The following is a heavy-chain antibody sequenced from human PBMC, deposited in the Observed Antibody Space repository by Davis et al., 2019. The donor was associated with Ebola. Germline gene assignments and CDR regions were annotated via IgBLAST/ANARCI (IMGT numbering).Heavy chain of an antibody. CDR2: IYYSGST. J-gene: IGHJ3*02. Sequence: MPSETLSLTCTVSGGSISSSSYYWGWIRQPPGKGLEWIGSIYYSGSTYYNPSLKSRVTISVDTSKNQFSLKLSSVTAADTAVYYCARDVVVIGNDAFDIWGQGTMVTVSS. D-gene: IGHD2-21*01. CDR1: GGSISSSSYY. V-gene: IGHV4-39*07. CDR3: ARDVVVIGNDAFDI.